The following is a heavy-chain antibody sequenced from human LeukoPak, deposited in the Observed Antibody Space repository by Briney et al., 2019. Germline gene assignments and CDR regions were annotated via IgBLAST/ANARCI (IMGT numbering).Heavy chain of an antibody. J-gene: IGHJ6*02. CDR3: ARDLFWNYYYYYGMDV. D-gene: IGHD1-1*01. CDR2: ISSSSSYI. V-gene: IGHV3-21*01. CDR1: GFTFDDYG. Sequence: GGSLRLSCAASGFTFDDYGMSWVRQAPGKGLEWVSSISSSSSYIYYADSVKGRFTISRDNAKNSLYLQMNSLRAEDTAVYYCARDLFWNYYYYYGMDVWGQGTTVTVSS.